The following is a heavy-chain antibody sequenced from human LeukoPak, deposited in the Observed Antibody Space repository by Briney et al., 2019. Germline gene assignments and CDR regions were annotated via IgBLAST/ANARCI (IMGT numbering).Heavy chain of an antibody. CDR2: INAGNGNT. CDR1: GFTFTSYA. J-gene: IGHJ4*02. V-gene: IGHV1-3*01. D-gene: IGHD3-22*01. Sequence: ASVKVSCKASGFTFTSYAMHWVRQAPGQRLDWMGWINAGNGNTRYSQKFQGRVTITRDTSASTAYMELSSLRSEDTAVYYCARVFHDSSGYYPYYFDYWGQGTLVTVSS. CDR3: ARVFHDSSGYYPYYFDY.